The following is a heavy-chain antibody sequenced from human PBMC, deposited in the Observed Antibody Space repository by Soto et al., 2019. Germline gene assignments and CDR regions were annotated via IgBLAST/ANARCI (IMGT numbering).Heavy chain of an antibody. J-gene: IGHJ4*02. CDR3: ARDFSSLGNFEY. CDR2: FSGSGGRT. Sequence: GSLSLSWAASGFTFSNYDMSCVRQAPGKGLEWVSSFSGSGGRTYYADSVKGRFTISRDNSKNTLYLQMNSLRAEDTAVYYCARDFSSLGNFEYWGQGTLVTVYS. CDR1: GFTFSNYD. V-gene: IGHV3-23*01. D-gene: IGHD6-6*01.